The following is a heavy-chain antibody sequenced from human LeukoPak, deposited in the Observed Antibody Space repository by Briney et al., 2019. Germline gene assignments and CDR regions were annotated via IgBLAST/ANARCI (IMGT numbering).Heavy chain of an antibody. CDR1: W. CDR2: TNEDGSEK. Sequence: WMSWVRXAPGKGLEWVANTNEDGSEKYYVDSVKGRFTISRDNAKNSLYLQMNSLRAEDTAVYYCARRGSRFDYWGQGTLVAVSS. CDR3: ARRGSRFDY. V-gene: IGHV3-7*01. J-gene: IGHJ4*02. D-gene: IGHD3-16*01.